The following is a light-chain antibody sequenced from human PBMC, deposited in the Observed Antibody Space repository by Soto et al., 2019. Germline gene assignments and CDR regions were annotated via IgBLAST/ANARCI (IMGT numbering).Light chain of an antibody. CDR1: SSNVGKNY. CDR2: AND. V-gene: IGLV1-51*02. CDR3: GTWDSSLSAGGV. Sequence: QSVLTQPPSVSAAPGQKVTISCSGSSSNVGKNYVSWYQQLPGTAPKLLIYANDKRPSGIPDRFSGSKSGTSATLGITGLQTGDEADYYCGTWDSSLSAGGVFGGGTKLTVL. J-gene: IGLJ3*02.